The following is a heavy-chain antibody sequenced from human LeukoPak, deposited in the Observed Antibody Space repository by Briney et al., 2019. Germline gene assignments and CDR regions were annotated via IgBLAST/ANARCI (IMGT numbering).Heavy chain of an antibody. V-gene: IGHV3-53*01. D-gene: IGHD2-15*01. CDR2: TNRGGTT. CDR3: AKSRIVDRRGYFDY. J-gene: IGHJ4*02. CDR1: GFSVSNDY. Sequence: GGSLRLSCAVSGFSVSNDYINWVRQAPGKGLEWVSVTNRGGTTYYADSVKGRFTFSRDDSKNTVYLQMNSLRAEDTAVYYCAKSRIVDRRGYFDYWGQGTLVTVSS.